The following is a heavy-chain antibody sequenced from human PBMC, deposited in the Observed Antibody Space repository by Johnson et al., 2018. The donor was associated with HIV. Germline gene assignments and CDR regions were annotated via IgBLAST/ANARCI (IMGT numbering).Heavy chain of an antibody. D-gene: IGHD3-22*01. CDR1: GFTVSSNE. CDR2: IGTAGDT. CDR3: ARGFSSGYNDAFDI. J-gene: IGHJ3*02. Sequence: VQLVESRGVLVQPGGSLRLSCAASGFTVSSNEMSWVRQAPGKGLEWVSAIGTAGDTYYPGAVKGRFTISRENAKNSLYLQMNSLRVEDTALYYCARGFSSGYNDAFDIWGQGTVVTVSS. V-gene: IGHV3-13*01.